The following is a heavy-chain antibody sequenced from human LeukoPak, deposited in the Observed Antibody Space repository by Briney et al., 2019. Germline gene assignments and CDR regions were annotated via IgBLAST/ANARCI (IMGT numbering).Heavy chain of an antibody. CDR2: MSCSAGST. Sequence: AWSVRLSCAVSGFTFSRYAMTWVRQAPGKGLERVSVMSCSAGSTYYADSVKGRFTISRDNSKNTLYLQMKSLRAEDTAVYYCAKGTTVVGVHGGFDYWGQGTLVTVSS. CDR1: GFTFSRYA. J-gene: IGHJ4*02. D-gene: IGHD1-26*01. V-gene: IGHV3-23*01. CDR3: AKGTTVVGVHGGFDY.